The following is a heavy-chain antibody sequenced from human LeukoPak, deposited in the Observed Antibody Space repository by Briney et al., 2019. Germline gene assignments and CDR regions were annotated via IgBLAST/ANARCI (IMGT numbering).Heavy chain of an antibody. CDR2: IYTGGSA. D-gene: IGHD6-19*01. CDR1: GFSVSNTY. Sequence: GGSLRLSCAASGFSVSNTYISWVRQAPGKGLEWVSVIYTGGSAYYAESVRGRFTISRDNSKNTLYLQMSSLRAEDTAVYYCASDAYSSGWYRWFDPWGQGTLVTVPS. J-gene: IGHJ5*02. V-gene: IGHV3-53*01. CDR3: ASDAYSSGWYRWFDP.